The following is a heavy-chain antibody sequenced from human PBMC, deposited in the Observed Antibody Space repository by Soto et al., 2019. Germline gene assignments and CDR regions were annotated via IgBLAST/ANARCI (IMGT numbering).Heavy chain of an antibody. V-gene: IGHV3-30-3*01. CDR2: ISYDGSNK. CDR3: ARAKGTGAFDI. Sequence: GGSLRLSCAASGFTFSSYAMHWVRQAPGKGLEWGAVISYDGSNKYYADSLKGRFTISRDNSKNTLYLQMNSLRAEDTAVYYCARAKGTGAFDIWGQGTMVTVSS. CDR1: GFTFSSYA. J-gene: IGHJ3*02. D-gene: IGHD1-1*01.